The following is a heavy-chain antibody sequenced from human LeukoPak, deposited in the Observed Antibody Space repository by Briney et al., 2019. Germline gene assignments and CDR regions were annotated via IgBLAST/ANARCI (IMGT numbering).Heavy chain of an antibody. CDR1: GFTFSNAW. V-gene: IGHV3-15*01. J-gene: IGHJ3*02. D-gene: IGHD2-15*01. Sequence: GGSLRLSCAASGFTFSNAWMSWVRQAPGKGLEWVGRIKSKTDGGTTDYAAPVKGRFTISRDDSKNTLFLQMISLKTEDTAVYYCTRVGSLLYCSGGRCYPDAFDIWGQGTMVTVSS. CDR2: IKSKTDGGTT. CDR3: TRVGSLLYCSGGRCYPDAFDI.